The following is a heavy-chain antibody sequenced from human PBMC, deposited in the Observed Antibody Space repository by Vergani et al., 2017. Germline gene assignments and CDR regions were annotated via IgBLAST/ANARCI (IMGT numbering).Heavy chain of an antibody. J-gene: IGHJ4*02. CDR2: ISGRGGST. CDR3: ARKRALGSGQVDY. D-gene: IGHD6-19*01. Sequence: EVQLLESGGGLVQPGGSLRLSCAASGFTFSSYAMSWVRQAPGKGLEWVSAISGRGGSTYYADSVKGRFTISRDNAKNTLYLQMNSLRAEDTAVYYCARKRALGSGQVDYWGQGTLVTVSS. V-gene: IGHV3-23*01. CDR1: GFTFSSYA.